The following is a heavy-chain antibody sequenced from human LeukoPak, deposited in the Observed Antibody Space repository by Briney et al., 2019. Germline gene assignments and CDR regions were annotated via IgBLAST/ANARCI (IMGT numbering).Heavy chain of an antibody. J-gene: IGHJ4*02. Sequence: PGGSLRLSCAASGFTFSSYGMHWVRQAPGKGLEWVAVIWYDGSNKYYADSVKGRFTISRDNSKNTLYLQMNSLRAEDTAVYYCASWGGYDSSGSFDYWGQGTLVTVSS. CDR3: ASWGGYDSSGSFDY. D-gene: IGHD3-22*01. CDR2: IWYDGSNK. CDR1: GFTFSSYG. V-gene: IGHV3-33*01.